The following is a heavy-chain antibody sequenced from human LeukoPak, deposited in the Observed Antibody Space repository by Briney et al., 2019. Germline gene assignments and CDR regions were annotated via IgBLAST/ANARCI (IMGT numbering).Heavy chain of an antibody. CDR1: GDSISSSSYY. D-gene: IGHD5-12*01. V-gene: IGHV4-39*01. Sequence: KPSETLSLTCTVSGDSISSSSYYWDWIRQPPGKGLEWIGSMYYSGSTYYNPSLKSRVTISVDTSKNQFSLKLSSVTAADTAVYYCARHPNTGVVDIVVPPDYWGQGTLVTVSS. J-gene: IGHJ4*02. CDR2: MYYSGST. CDR3: ARHPNTGVVDIVVPPDY.